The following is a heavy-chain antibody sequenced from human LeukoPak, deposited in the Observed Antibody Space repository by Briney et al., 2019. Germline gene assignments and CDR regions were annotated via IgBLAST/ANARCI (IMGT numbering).Heavy chain of an antibody. J-gene: IGHJ4*02. CDR3: ARAERGWYDSSGYAFDY. Sequence: GGSLRLSCAASGFIFSSYGMHWVRQAPGKGLKWVAVIWYDGSNKYYADSVKGRFTISRDNSKNTLYLQVNSLRAEDTAVYYCARAERGWYDSSGYAFDYWGQGTLVTVSS. V-gene: IGHV3-33*01. CDR1: GFIFSSYG. CDR2: IWYDGSNK. D-gene: IGHD3-22*01.